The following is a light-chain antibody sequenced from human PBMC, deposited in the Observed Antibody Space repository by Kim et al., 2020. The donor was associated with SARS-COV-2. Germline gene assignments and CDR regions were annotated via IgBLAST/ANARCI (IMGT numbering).Light chain of an antibody. CDR2: QDS. CDR1: KLGDKY. CDR3: QAWDSSIYVV. J-gene: IGLJ2*01. Sequence: SYELTQPPSVSVSPGQTASINCSGDKLGDKYACWYQQKPGQSPVLVIYQDSKRPSGIPERFSGSNSGNTATLTISGTQAMDEADYYCQAWDSSIYVVFGGVTQLTDL. V-gene: IGLV3-1*01.